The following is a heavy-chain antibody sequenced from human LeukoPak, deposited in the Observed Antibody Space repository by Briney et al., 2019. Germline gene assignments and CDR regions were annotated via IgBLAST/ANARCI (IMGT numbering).Heavy chain of an antibody. Sequence: GGSLRLSCEVSGFTFSTYSMNWVRQAPGKGLEWVSSISSSSSYIYYADSVKGRFTISRDNAKNSLYLQMNSLRAEDTAVYYCAKDYSFSSSSSSFTNWGQGTLVTVSS. CDR1: GFTFSTYS. CDR3: AKDYSFSSSSSSFTN. CDR2: ISSSSSYI. V-gene: IGHV3-21*04. D-gene: IGHD6-6*01. J-gene: IGHJ4*02.